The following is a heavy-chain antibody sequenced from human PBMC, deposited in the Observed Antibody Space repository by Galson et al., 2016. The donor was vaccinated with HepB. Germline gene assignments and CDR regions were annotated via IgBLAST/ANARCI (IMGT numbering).Heavy chain of an antibody. J-gene: IGHJ4*02. Sequence: SLRLSCAASGFVFSNFGLSWVRQAPGKGLEWVASISTRRTTYYSDSVQGRFTLSRDNSNNTLYLQMNGLRAEDTAVYYCAKERLVRRIFDHWGQGTLLTVSS. D-gene: IGHD1-1*01. CDR1: GFVFSNFG. V-gene: IGHV3-23*01. CDR2: ISTRRTT. CDR3: AKERLVRRIFDH.